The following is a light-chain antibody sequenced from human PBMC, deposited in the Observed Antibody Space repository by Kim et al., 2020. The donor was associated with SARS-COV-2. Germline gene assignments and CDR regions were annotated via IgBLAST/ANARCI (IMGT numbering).Light chain of an antibody. CDR3: QQYNSYLLT. CDR2: NAS. V-gene: IGKV1-5*03. J-gene: IGKJ4*01. Sequence: ASVGDRVTITCRASQSISSWLAWYQQKPGKAPKLLIYNASSLESGVPSRFSGSGSGTEFTLTISSLQPDDFATYYCQQYNSYLLTFGGGTKVDIK. CDR1: QSISSW.